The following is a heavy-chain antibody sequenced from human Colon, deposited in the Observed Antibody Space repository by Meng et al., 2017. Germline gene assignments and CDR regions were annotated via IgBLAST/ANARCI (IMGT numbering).Heavy chain of an antibody. V-gene: IGHV3-74*01. CDR2: INSDGSST. Sequence: GESLKISCAVSGFTFSSYWMHWVRQAPGKGLVWVSRINSDGSSTCYADSVKGRFTISRDNSKLYLQMNSLRAEDTAVYYCARENGGNSDFDYWGQGTLVTVSS. J-gene: IGHJ4*02. CDR3: ARENGGNSDFDY. CDR1: GFTFSSYW. D-gene: IGHD4-23*01.